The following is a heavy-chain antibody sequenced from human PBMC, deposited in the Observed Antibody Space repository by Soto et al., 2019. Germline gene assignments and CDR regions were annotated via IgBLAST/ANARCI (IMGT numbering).Heavy chain of an antibody. D-gene: IGHD6-13*01. CDR3: ARDRKNSNWPNFDS. Sequence: ASVKVSCKASGYTFTSYYISWVRQAPGQGLEWMGWISGYNGNTNYAQKLQGRVTMTTDTSTSTAYMELSSLTFEDTAVYYCARDRKNSNWPNFDSWGPGTLVTVS. CDR1: GYTFTSYY. J-gene: IGHJ4*02. CDR2: ISGYNGNT. V-gene: IGHV1-18*01.